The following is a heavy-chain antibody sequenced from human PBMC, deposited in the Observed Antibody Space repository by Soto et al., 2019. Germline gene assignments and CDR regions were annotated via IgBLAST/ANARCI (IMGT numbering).Heavy chain of an antibody. CDR2: MYYIGST. D-gene: IGHD3-16*02. CDR1: GAYIVSNY. J-gene: IGHJ6*03. CDR3: ARLRALHVGDVSHSYYYMDV. Sequence: QVQLQESGPGLVKPSETLSLTCTVSGAYIVSNYWGWIRQPPGKGLEWIGYMYYIGSTTYNPSLERRVTISVDTSRNECSLKLTSVTAADTAIYYCARLRALHVGDVSHSYYYMDVWGKGTSVTVSS. V-gene: IGHV4-59*08.